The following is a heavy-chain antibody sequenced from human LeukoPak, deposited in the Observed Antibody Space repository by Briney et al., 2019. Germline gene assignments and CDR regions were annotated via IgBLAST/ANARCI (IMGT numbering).Heavy chain of an antibody. CDR3: ARDWVYKIDY. D-gene: IGHD5-24*01. Sequence: GGSLRLSCAASGFTFSSNWMHWVRQAPGKGLVWVSRIKGDGSSTSYADSVKGRFTISRDNAKNTLILQMNSLRVEDTAVYYCARDWVYKIDYWGRGTLVTVSS. CDR2: IKGDGSST. CDR1: GFTFSSNW. J-gene: IGHJ4*02. V-gene: IGHV3-74*01.